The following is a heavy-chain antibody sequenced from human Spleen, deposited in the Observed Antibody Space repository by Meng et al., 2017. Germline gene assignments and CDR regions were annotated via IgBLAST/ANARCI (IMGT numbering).Heavy chain of an antibody. Sequence: ASVKVSCKASGYTFTSYYMHWVRQAPGQGLEWMGIINPSGGSTSYAQKFQGRVTMTRDTSTSTVYMELSSLRSEDTAVYYCTRVDCSGSSCYNDAFDIWGQGTMVTVSS. CDR2: INPSGGST. V-gene: IGHV1-46*03. CDR3: TRVDCSGSSCYNDAFDI. D-gene: IGHD2-15*01. J-gene: IGHJ3*02. CDR1: GYTFTSYY.